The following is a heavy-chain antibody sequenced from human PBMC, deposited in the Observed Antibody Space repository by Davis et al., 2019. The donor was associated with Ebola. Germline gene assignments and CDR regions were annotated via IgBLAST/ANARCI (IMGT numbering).Heavy chain of an antibody. CDR2: IYDHST. V-gene: IGHV3-53*05. CDR3: ATTQWLREFDN. J-gene: IGHJ4*02. CDR1: GGNGSSNH. D-gene: IGHD6-19*01. Sequence: GESLKISCAASGGNGSSNHMSWVRQAPGKGLEWVSVIYDHSTAYADSVRGRFIISRDKSNNTLYLEMNSLRVDDTAVYYCATTQWLREFDNWGQGTLVTVSS.